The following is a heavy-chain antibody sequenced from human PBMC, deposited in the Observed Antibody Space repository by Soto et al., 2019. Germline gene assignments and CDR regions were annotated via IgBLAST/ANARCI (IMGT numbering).Heavy chain of an antibody. J-gene: IGHJ5*02. CDR3: ARGLTMGQLPSHFDH. CDR2: VHSSGIT. CDR1: GGSVSNENFS. Sequence: PSETLSLTCTVSGGSVSNENFSWSWIRQPPGKGLEWIGYVHSSGITNYNPSLKRRVAISVDTSRNQFSLRLSSVTAADTAVYYCARGLTMGQLPSHFDHWGQGTLVTVSS. V-gene: IGHV4-61*01. D-gene: IGHD3-16*01.